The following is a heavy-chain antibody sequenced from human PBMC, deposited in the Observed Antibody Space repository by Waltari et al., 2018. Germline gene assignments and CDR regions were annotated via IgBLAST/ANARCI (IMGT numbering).Heavy chain of an antibody. CDR3: VRDPGPVLAGSFDF. CDR1: GYTFTSYA. D-gene: IGHD6-19*01. J-gene: IGHJ3*01. V-gene: IGHV1-8*02. CDR2: VNPNRGNT. Sequence: QVLLVQSGSAVKKPGAAVTVPCKASGYTFTSYAPNWVRQAAGHGPEWMGGVNPNRGNTGYAEKFQGRLTITRDTTTNTAYMELSSLIFEDTAVYYCVRDPGPVLAGSFDFWGPGTVVTVSS.